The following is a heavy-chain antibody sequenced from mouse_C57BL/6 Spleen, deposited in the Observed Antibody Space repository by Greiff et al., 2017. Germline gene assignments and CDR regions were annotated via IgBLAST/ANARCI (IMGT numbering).Heavy chain of an antibody. J-gene: IGHJ1*03. CDR3: ARQGPFYYGSSYWYFDV. CDR1: GFTFSDYG. D-gene: IGHD1-1*01. CDR2: ISSGSSTI. Sequence: EVNVVESGGGLVKPGGSLKLSCAASGFTFSDYGMHWVRQAPEKGLEWVAYISSGSSTIYYADTVKGRFTISRDNAKNTLFLQMTSLRSEDTAMYYCARQGPFYYGSSYWYFDVWGTGTTVTVSS. V-gene: IGHV5-17*01.